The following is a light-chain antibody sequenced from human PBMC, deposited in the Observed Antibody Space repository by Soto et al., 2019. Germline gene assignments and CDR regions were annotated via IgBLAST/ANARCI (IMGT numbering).Light chain of an antibody. J-gene: IGKJ1*01. CDR2: GAS. CDR3: QQYNNWPRT. Sequence: EIVMTQSPATLSVSPGERATLSCRASQSVSSNLAWYQQKPGQAPRLLIYGASTRATGIPARFSGSGSGTESTLTITSLKSEDFAVYYCQQYNNWPRTFGQGTKVEIK. CDR1: QSVSSN. V-gene: IGKV3-15*01.